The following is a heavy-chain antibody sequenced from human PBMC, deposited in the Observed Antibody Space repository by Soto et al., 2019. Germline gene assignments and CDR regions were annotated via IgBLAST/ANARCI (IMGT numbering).Heavy chain of an antibody. CDR3: ARVSPEYGTGSPLES. Sequence: EVRLVEAGGGLMQPGGSLRLSCAGSGFTVSRSYMNWVRQAPGKGLEWLSIIYSGGSTKYADSVKDRFTISRDTSKNTVYLHMDRLRAEDTAVYYCARVSPEYGTGSPLESWGQGTLVTVSS. V-gene: IGHV3-53*01. J-gene: IGHJ4*02. D-gene: IGHD3-10*01. CDR2: IYSGGST. CDR1: GFTVSRSY.